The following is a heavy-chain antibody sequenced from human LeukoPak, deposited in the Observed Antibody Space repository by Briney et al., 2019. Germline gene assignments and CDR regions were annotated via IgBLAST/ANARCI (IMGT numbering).Heavy chain of an antibody. J-gene: IGHJ3*02. CDR1: GGSISSYY. Sequence: SEALSLTCTVSGGSISSYYWSWIRQPPGKGLEWIGHIYSTGSTNYNPSLKSRVTMSVDTSKNQFSLNLNSVTAADTAVYYCATNYDYGGNSDGFDIWGQGTMVTVSS. CDR3: ATNYDYGGNSDGFDI. CDR2: IYSTGST. D-gene: IGHD4-23*01. V-gene: IGHV4-59*12.